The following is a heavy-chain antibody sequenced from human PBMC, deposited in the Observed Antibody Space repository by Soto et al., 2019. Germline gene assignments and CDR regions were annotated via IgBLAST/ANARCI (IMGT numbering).Heavy chain of an antibody. CDR1: GGTFSNHA. CDR3: ARDDATYCGGDCYRYFYYGMDV. J-gene: IGHJ6*02. Sequence: SVKVSCKASGGTFSNHAISWVRQAPGQGLEWVGGIIPMFPTADYAQRFQGRVTITADDSTTTVYMELSGLRSEDTAMYYCARDDATYCGGDCYRYFYYGMDVWGQGTTVTVS. V-gene: IGHV1-69*13. CDR2: IIPMFPTA. D-gene: IGHD2-21*02.